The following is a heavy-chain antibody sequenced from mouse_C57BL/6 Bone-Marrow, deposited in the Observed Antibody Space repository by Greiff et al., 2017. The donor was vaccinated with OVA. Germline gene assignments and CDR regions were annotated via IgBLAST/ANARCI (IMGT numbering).Heavy chain of an antibody. V-gene: IGHV5-12*01. Sequence: GQLQQSGGGLVQPGGSLKLSCAASGFTFSDYYMYWVRQTPEKRLEWVAYISNGGGSTYYPDTVKGRFTISRDNAKNTLYLQMSRLKSEDTAMYYCASRGSYAMDYWGQGTSVTVSS. J-gene: IGHJ4*01. CDR1: GFTFSDYY. CDR2: ISNGGGST. CDR3: ASRGSYAMDY.